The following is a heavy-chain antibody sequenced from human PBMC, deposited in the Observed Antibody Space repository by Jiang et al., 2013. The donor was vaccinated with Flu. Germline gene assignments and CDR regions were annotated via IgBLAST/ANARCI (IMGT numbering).Heavy chain of an antibody. D-gene: IGHD5-18*01. Sequence: SVKVSCKTSNYTFTSFGISWVRQAPGQGLEWLGWISGYNGDTKYAQKFQGRVTVTIETSTTTGYMEMTNLRSDDTAVYYCARDRSLGYGRSPDFDYWGRGTLVTVSS. J-gene: IGHJ4*02. CDR3: ARDRSLGYGRSPDFDY. CDR2: ISGYNGDT. V-gene: IGHV1-18*01. CDR1: NYTFTSFG.